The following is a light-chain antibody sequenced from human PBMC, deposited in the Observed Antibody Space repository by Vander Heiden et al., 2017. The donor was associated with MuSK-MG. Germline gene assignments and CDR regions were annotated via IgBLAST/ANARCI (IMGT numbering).Light chain of an antibody. CDR3: QQSDSTRNT. CDR2: AAS. CDR1: QSISSY. J-gene: IGKJ2*01. Sequence: DIQMTQSPSSLSASVGDRVTITCRASQSISSYLNWYQQKPGKAPKLLIYAASSLQSGAPSTFSGSGSGTDFTLTISRLQPEDFATYYCQQSDSTRNTFGQGTKLEMK. V-gene: IGKV1-39*01.